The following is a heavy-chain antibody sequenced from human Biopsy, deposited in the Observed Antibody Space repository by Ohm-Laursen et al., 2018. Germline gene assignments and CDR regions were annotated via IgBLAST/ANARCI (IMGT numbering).Heavy chain of an antibody. CDR2: VMPFFGTA. V-gene: IGHV1-69*06. D-gene: IGHD3-22*01. Sequence: PVKVSCKVSGGTFSSDIFAWVRQAPGQRPEWMGDVMPFFGTAQYAPKLQGRVSMTADKTTYTAYMELTSLTSEGTAVYFCARHYYGTSGYNWFDPWGQGTVVTVSS. J-gene: IGHJ5*02. CDR1: GGTFSSDI. CDR3: ARHYYGTSGYNWFDP.